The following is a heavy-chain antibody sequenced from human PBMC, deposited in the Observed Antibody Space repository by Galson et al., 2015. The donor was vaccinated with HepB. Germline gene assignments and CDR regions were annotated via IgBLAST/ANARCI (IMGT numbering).Heavy chain of an antibody. CDR3: AREAMTTLTTHYYYYYMDV. CDR2: ISSSGSTI. J-gene: IGHJ6*03. Sequence: SLRLSCAASGFTFSSYSMNWIRQAPGKGLEWVSYISSSGSTIYYADSVKGRFTISRDNAKNSLYLQMNSLRAEDTAVYYCAREAMTTLTTHYYYYYMDVWGKGTTVTVSS. V-gene: IGHV3-48*04. CDR1: GFTFSSYS. D-gene: IGHD4-17*01.